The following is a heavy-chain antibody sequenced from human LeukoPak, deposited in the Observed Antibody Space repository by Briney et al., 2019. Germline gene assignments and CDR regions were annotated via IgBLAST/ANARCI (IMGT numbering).Heavy chain of an antibody. CDR2: IKWNGGST. J-gene: IGHJ6*03. CDR1: GFSFDDYG. D-gene: IGHD5-18*01. CDR3: ARDGIQLWLPYYYYMDV. Sequence: GGSLRLSCATSGFSFDDYGMSWVRQAPGKGLEWVSGIKWNGGSTGYADSVKGRFTISRDNAKNSLYLQMNSLRAEDTAVYYCARDGIQLWLPYYYYMDVWGKGTTVAVSS. V-gene: IGHV3-20*04.